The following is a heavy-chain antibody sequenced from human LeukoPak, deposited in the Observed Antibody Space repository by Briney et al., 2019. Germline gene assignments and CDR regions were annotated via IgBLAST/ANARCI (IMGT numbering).Heavy chain of an antibody. Sequence: GASVKVSCKVSGYTLTELSMHWVRQAPGKGLEWMGGFDPEDGETIYAQKFQGRVTMTEDTSTDTASMELSSLRSEDTAVYYCATDKQLLVPTNHPPTYGMDVWGKGTTVTVSS. D-gene: IGHD6-13*01. CDR3: ATDKQLLVPTNHPPTYGMDV. CDR2: FDPEDGET. CDR1: GYTLTELS. J-gene: IGHJ6*04. V-gene: IGHV1-24*01.